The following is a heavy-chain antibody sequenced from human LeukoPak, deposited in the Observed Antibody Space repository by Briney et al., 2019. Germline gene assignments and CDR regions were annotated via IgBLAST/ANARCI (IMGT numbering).Heavy chain of an antibody. CDR1: GFNFSDYY. D-gene: IGHD4-17*01. J-gene: IGHJ5*02. CDR3: AREYGAPYNWFDP. CDR2: ITSSGSTI. Sequence: GGSLRLSCAASGFNFSDYYMSWIRQAPGKGLEWVSHITSSGSTIYYADSVKGRFTISRDNAKNSLYLQMNSLRAEDTAVYYCAREYGAPYNWFDPWGQGTLVTVSS. V-gene: IGHV3-11*01.